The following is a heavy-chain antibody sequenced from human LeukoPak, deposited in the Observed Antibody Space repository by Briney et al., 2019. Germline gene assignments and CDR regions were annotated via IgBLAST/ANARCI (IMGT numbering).Heavy chain of an antibody. CDR2: ISDSGAYT. D-gene: IGHD5-18*01. CDR3: ATLPNYSYGHPYYFGS. V-gene: IGHV3-23*01. J-gene: IGHJ4*02. Sequence: PGGSLRLSCAASGFTFSSCAMSWVRQAPGKWLEWVSAISDSGAYTYYADSVKGRFAISRDNSKNTLYLQMNSLRAEDTAVYYCATLPNYSYGHPYYFGSWGQGTLVTVSS. CDR1: GFTFSSCA.